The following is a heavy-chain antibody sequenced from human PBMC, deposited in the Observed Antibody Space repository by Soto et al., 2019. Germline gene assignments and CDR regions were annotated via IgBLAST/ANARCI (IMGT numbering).Heavy chain of an antibody. J-gene: IGHJ5*01. CDR3: ERDWYGSGSYEFEC. V-gene: IGHV1-18*04. D-gene: IGHD3-10*01. CDR1: GYAFTSYG. CDR2: ISAYNGNT. Sequence: VASLKVSCTASGYAFTSYGISWVRQAPGQGLAWMGWISAYNGNTNYAQKLQGRVTMTTDTSTSTAYMELRSLRSDDTAVYYCERDWYGSGSYEFECWGKGTRVPVSS.